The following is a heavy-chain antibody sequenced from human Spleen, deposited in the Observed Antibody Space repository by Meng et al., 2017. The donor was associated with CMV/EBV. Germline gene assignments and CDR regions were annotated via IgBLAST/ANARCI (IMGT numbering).Heavy chain of an antibody. CDR1: GFTFSNYW. CDR3: AKGGVGIAVAGVDY. Sequence: GGSLRLSCAASGFTFSNYWMHWVRQDPGKGLVWVSRINGDGSSTNYADSVKGRFTISRDNSKSTLYLQMNSLRAEDTAVYYCAKGGVGIAVAGVDYWGQGILVTVSS. J-gene: IGHJ4*02. D-gene: IGHD6-19*01. V-gene: IGHV3-74*01. CDR2: INGDGSST.